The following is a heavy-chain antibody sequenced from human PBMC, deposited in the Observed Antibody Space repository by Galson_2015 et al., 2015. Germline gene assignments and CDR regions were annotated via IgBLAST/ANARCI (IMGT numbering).Heavy chain of an antibody. V-gene: IGHV1-8*01. CDR1: GYTFTSYD. CDR2: MNPNSGNT. J-gene: IGHJ5*02. CDR3: ARGGERYYYGSGSYYRTNWFDP. Sequence: SVKVSCKASGYTFTSYDINWVRQATGQGLEWMGWMNPNSGNTGYAQKFQGRVTMTRNTSISTAYMELSSLRSEDTAVYYCARGGERYYYGSGSYYRTNWFDPWGQGTLVTVSS. D-gene: IGHD3-10*01.